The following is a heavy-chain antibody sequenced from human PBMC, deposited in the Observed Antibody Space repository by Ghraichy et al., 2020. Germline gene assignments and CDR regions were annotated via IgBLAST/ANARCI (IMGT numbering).Heavy chain of an antibody. Sequence: LSLTCAASGFTFSSYSMNWVRQAPGKGLEWVSYISSINIIYYADSVKGRFTISRDNAKNSLYLQMNSLRDEDTAVYYCARDSRPSYWGQGTLVTVSS. J-gene: IGHJ4*02. CDR1: GFTFSSYS. D-gene: IGHD2-2*01. CDR2: ISSINII. CDR3: ARDSRPSY. V-gene: IGHV3-48*02.